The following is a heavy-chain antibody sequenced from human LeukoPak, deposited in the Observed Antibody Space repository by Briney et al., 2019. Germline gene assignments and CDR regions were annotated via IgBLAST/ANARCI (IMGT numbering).Heavy chain of an antibody. V-gene: IGHV4-4*07. J-gene: IGHJ1*01. CDR3: ARDYALWGDYAVFKD. Sequence: PSETLSLTCTVSGGSISNYYWSWFRQPAGKGLEWIGRIYSSGRTNYNPSLKSRVTMSVDTSRNQFSLRLSSVTAADTAVYYCARDYALWGDYAVFKDWGQGTLVTVSS. CDR2: IYSSGRT. D-gene: IGHD4-17*01. CDR1: GGSISNYY.